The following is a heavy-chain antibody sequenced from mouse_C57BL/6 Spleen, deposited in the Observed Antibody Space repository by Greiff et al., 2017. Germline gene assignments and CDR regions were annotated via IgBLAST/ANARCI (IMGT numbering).Heavy chain of an antibody. V-gene: IGHV1-69*01. Sequence: QVQLQQPGAELVMPGASVKLSCKASGYTFTSYWMHWVKQRPGQGLEWIGEIDPSDSYTNYNQKFKGKSTLTVDKSSSTAYMQLSSLTSEDSAVYYCARFQFTTGPNAWFAYWGQGTLVTVSA. CDR1: GYTFTSYW. CDR2: IDPSDSYT. CDR3: ARFQFTTGPNAWFAY. J-gene: IGHJ3*01. D-gene: IGHD3-3*01.